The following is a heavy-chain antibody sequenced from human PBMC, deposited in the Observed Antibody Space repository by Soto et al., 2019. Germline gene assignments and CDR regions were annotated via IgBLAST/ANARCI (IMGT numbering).Heavy chain of an antibody. CDR2: ISYDGSNT. D-gene: IGHD1-26*01. CDR1: GFSISDYG. V-gene: IGHV3-30*18. J-gene: IGHJ6*02. Sequence: QVQLVESGGGVVQPGWSLRLSCAASGFSISDYGMEWVRQAPGKGLEWVALISYDGSNTYYADSVKGRFTISRENSKDTLFLQMTGLRREDTAVYYCAKGAGDRLSLGMDVWGQGTTVTVSS. CDR3: AKGAGDRLSLGMDV.